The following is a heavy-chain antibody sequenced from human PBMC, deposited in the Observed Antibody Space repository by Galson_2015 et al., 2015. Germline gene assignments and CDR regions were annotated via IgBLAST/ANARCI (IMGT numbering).Heavy chain of an antibody. CDR2: ISGSGGIT. CDR3: AKGYPPGQYCSSTKCFSPEY. D-gene: IGHD2-2*01. J-gene: IGHJ4*02. V-gene: IGHV3-23*01. Sequence: SLRLSCAASGFTFTTYAMVWVRQTPGKGLEYVSGISGSGGITYHADSVKGRFTISRDNSKNKLYLQMNSLRAEDTALYYFAKGYPPGQYCSSTKCFSPEYWGQGPLVTVSS. CDR1: GFTFTTYA.